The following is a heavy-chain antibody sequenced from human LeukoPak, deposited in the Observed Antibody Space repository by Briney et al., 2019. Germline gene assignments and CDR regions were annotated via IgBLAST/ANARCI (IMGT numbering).Heavy chain of an antibody. V-gene: IGHV3-21*01. Sequence: PGGSLRLSCAASGFTFSSYSMNWVRQAPGKGLEWVSSISSSSSYIYYADSVKGRFTISRDNAKNSLYLQMNSLRAEDTAVYYCARDPDFSLTLGYWGQGTLVAVSS. CDR3: ARDPDFSLTLGY. CDR1: GFTFSSYS. D-gene: IGHD3-10*01. J-gene: IGHJ4*02. CDR2: ISSSSSYI.